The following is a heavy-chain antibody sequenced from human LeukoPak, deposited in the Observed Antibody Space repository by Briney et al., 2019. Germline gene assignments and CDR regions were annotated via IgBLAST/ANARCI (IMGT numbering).Heavy chain of an antibody. CDR3: VRDSDDYYWALDF. D-gene: IGHD3-10*01. CDR1: GDSVSSNIAA. CDR2: TFYRSKWSN. Sequence: SQTLSLTCAISGDSVSSNIAAWNWIRQSPSRGLEWLGRTFYRSKWSNDYAVSVKSRITINSDTSTNQFSLHLNSVTPEDTAVYYCVRDSDDYYWALDFWGQGTPVTVSS. J-gene: IGHJ4*02. V-gene: IGHV6-1*01.